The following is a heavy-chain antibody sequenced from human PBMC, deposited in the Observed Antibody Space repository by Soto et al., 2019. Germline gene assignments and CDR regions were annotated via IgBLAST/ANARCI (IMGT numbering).Heavy chain of an antibody. CDR1: GYTFTPTYA. Sequence: ASVKVSCKASGYTFTPTYANLWVRQAPGQRLEWMGWINAGNGNTKYSPKFQGRVTTTRDTSANTAFMERSSLTSEDTAVYYCCQAIVCVVTSFDICGQGTMV. CDR3: CQAIVCVVTSFDI. CDR2: INAGNGNT. D-gene: IGHD2-21*02. J-gene: IGHJ3*02. V-gene: IGHV1-3*01.